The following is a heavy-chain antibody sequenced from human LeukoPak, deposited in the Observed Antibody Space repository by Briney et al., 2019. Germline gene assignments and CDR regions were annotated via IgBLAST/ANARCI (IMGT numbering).Heavy chain of an antibody. Sequence: GGSLRLSCAASGFTFSGYWMHWVRQVPGKGLAWVSRINNDGSTTNYADSVKGRFTISRDNAENTLYLQMDSLRAEDTAIYYCARGHETYYCDSSGDFWGQGTLVTVSS. CDR3: ARGHETYYCDSSGDF. D-gene: IGHD3-22*01. V-gene: IGHV3-74*01. CDR1: GFTFSGYW. J-gene: IGHJ4*02. CDR2: INNDGSTT.